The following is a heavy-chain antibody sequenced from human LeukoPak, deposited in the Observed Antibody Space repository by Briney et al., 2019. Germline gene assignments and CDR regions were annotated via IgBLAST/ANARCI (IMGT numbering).Heavy chain of an antibody. CDR1: GGSFSGYY. Sequence: PSETLSLTCAVYGGSFSGYYWSWIRQPPGKGLEWIGEINHSGSTNYNPSLKSRVTISVDTSKNQFSLKLSSVTAADTAVYYCARQYRITMVRGVIPINWFDPWGQGTLVTVSS. D-gene: IGHD3-10*01. CDR3: ARQYRITMVRGVIPINWFDP. J-gene: IGHJ5*02. CDR2: INHSGST. V-gene: IGHV4-34*01.